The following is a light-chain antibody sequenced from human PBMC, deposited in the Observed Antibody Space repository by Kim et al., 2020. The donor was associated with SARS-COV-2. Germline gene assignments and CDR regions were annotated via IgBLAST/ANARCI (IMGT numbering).Light chain of an antibody. J-gene: IGKJ1*01. CDR2: GAS. V-gene: IGKV3-20*01. CDR1: QSVSRNY. CDR3: QTYGSSPWT. Sequence: SPVESATPACRASQSVSRNYLAWYLQKPGPAPMPLIYGASSRATVTPDRFSGSGSGTDFTLSISRLEPEDFAVYYCQTYGSSPWTFCQGTQV.